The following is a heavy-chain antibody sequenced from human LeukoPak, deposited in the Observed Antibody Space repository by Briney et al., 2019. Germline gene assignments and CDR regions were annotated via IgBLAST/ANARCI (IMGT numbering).Heavy chain of an antibody. V-gene: IGHV4-4*07. Sequence: SETLSLTCTVSGGSISSYYWSWIRQPAGKGLEWIGRIYTSGSTNYNPSLKSRVTMSVDTSKNQFSLKLSSVTAADTAVYYCARDPWFGELPWYFDLWGRGTLVTVSS. CDR2: IYTSGST. D-gene: IGHD3-10*01. CDR1: GGSISSYY. J-gene: IGHJ2*01. CDR3: ARDPWFGELPWYFDL.